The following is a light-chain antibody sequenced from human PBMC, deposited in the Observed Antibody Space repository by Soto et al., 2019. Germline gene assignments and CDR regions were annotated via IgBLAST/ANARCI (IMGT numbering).Light chain of an antibody. CDR2: KAS. J-gene: IGKJ3*01. CDR1: QSISSW. CDR3: QQYNSLGFT. V-gene: IGKV1-5*03. Sequence: DIQMTQSPSTLSASVGDRVTITCRGSQSISSWLAWYQQKPGKAPKLLIYKASSLESGVPSRFSGSGSGTEFTLTISSLQPDDLATYYCQQYNSLGFTFGPGTKVDIE.